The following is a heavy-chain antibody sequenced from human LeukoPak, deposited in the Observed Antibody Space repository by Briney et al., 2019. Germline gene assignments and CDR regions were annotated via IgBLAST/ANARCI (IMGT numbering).Heavy chain of an antibody. Sequence: GGSLRLSCAASGFTFSSYVMHWVRQAPGKGLEWVAVIWYDGSNKYYADSVKGRFTISRDNSKNTLYLQMNSLRAEDTAVYYCARSPYYYDSSGYPRGYFDYWGQGTLVTVSS. D-gene: IGHD3-22*01. J-gene: IGHJ4*02. CDR2: IWYDGSNK. CDR1: GFTFSSYV. CDR3: ARSPYYYDSSGYPRGYFDY. V-gene: IGHV3-33*01.